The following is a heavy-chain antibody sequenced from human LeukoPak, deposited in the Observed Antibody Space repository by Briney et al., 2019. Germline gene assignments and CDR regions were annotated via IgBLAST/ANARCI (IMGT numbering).Heavy chain of an antibody. CDR2: IWYDGSNK. CDR3: ARDPTLRYCSGGSCSKTEFDY. J-gene: IGHJ4*02. Sequence: GGSLRLSCAASGFTFSSYGMHWVRQAPGRGLEWVAVIWYDGSNKYYADSVKGRFTISRDNSKNTLYLQMNSLRAEDTAVYYCARDPTLRYCSGGSCSKTEFDYWGQGTLVTVSS. D-gene: IGHD2-15*01. V-gene: IGHV3-33*01. CDR1: GFTFSSYG.